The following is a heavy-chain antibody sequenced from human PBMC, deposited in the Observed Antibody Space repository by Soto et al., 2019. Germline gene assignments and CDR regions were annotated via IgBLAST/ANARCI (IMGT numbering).Heavy chain of an antibody. J-gene: IGHJ4*02. Sequence: EVQLVESEGGLVQPGGSLRLSCTASGFTFSNYWMHWVRQPPGKGLVWVSRINSDGSSTTYADSVKGRFTISRDNAKNTLYLQMDSLRAEDTAVYYCARVETCNSISCYSVFESWGQGTLVTVSS. V-gene: IGHV3-74*03. CDR1: GFTFSNYW. CDR3: ARVETCNSISCYSVFES. CDR2: INSDGSST. D-gene: IGHD2-2*01.